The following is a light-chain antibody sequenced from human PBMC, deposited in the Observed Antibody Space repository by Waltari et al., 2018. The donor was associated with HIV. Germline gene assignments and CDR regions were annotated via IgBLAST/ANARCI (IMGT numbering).Light chain of an antibody. CDR2: KAS. J-gene: IGKJ4*01. CDR3: QQYNSYSL. V-gene: IGKV1-5*03. Sequence: DIQMTQSPSTLSASLGDRVTITCRASQSISSWLAWYQQKPGKAPKLLIYKASSLESGVPSRFSGSGSGTEFTLTISSLQPDDFATYYCQQYNSYSLFGGGTKVEIK. CDR1: QSISSW.